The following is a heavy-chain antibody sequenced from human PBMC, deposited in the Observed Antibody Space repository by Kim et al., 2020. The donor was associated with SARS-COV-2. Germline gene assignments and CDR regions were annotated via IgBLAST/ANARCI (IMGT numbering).Heavy chain of an antibody. Sequence: GGSLRLSCAASGFTFSSYEMNWVRQAPGKGLEWVSYISSSGSTIYYADSVKGRFTISRDNAKNSLYLQMNSLRAEDTAVYYCARDLVPAAMEFGLEVHDYWGQGTLVTVSS. CDR1: GFTFSSYE. D-gene: IGHD2-2*01. CDR2: ISSSGSTI. CDR3: ARDLVPAAMEFGLEVHDY. J-gene: IGHJ4*02. V-gene: IGHV3-48*03.